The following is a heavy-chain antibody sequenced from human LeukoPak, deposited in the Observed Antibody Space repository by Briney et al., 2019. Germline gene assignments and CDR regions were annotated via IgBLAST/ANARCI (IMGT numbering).Heavy chain of an antibody. CDR2: ISWNSGSI. D-gene: IGHD5-24*01. V-gene: IGHV3-9*01. CDR1: GFTFDDYA. CDR3: AKDLLEMATISRGSFDY. J-gene: IGHJ4*02. Sequence: GGSLRLSCAASGFTFDDYAMHWVRQAPGKGLEWVSGISWNSGSIGYADSVKGRFTISRDNAKNSLYLQMNSLRAEDTALYYCAKDLLEMATISRGSFDYWGQGTLVTVSS.